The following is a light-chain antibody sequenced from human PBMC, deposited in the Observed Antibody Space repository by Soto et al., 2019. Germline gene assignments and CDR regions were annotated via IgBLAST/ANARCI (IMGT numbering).Light chain of an antibody. CDR3: QQLNRFPLT. J-gene: IGKJ5*01. CDR2: AAS. CDR1: QGINSW. Sequence: DIQMTQSPSSVSASVVDRATITGLASQGINSWLAWYQQKPGRAPKLLIYAASTLQSGVPLRFSGSGSGTDFILTISSLKPEDVATYYCQQLNRFPLTFGQGTRLEIK. V-gene: IGKV1-12*01.